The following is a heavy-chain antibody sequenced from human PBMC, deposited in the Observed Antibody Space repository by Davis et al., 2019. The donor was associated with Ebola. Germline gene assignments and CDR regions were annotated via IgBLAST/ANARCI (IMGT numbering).Heavy chain of an antibody. J-gene: IGHJ4*02. Sequence: SVKVSCKASGGTFSTYAISWVRQAPGQGLEWMGRIIPILGIASYAQKFQGRVTITADKSTSTAYMELSSLRFEDTAVYYCARSGSGTYYGAYWGQGTLVTVSS. CDR3: ARSGSGTYYGAY. V-gene: IGHV1-69*04. CDR2: IIPILGIA. D-gene: IGHD1-26*01. CDR1: GGTFSTYA.